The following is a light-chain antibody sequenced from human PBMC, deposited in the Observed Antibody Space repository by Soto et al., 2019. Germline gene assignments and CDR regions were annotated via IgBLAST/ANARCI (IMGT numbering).Light chain of an antibody. CDR3: QRYNTYPWT. J-gene: IGKJ1*01. Sequence: DIQMTQSPATLSASVGDRVTITCRASQSISSWLAWYQQKPGKVPKLLIDDASSLESGVPSRFSGSGSGTEVTLTISSLQPDDFETYYCQRYNTYPWTFGQGTKVEIK. CDR2: DAS. CDR1: QSISSW. V-gene: IGKV1-5*01.